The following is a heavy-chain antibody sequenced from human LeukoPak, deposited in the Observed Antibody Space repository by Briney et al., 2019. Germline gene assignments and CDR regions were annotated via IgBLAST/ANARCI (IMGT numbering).Heavy chain of an antibody. D-gene: IGHD3-16*01. CDR3: ARWGEAYWYFDL. CDR2: ISTTGST. J-gene: IGHJ2*01. V-gene: IGHV4-61*02. CDR1: GGSISSGSFY. Sequence: SQTLSLTCTVSGGSISSGSFYWSWIRQPAGKGLEWIGRISTTGSTNYNPSLKSRVTISVDTSKNQFSLKLNSVTAADTAVYYCARWGEAYWYFDLWGRGTLVTVSS.